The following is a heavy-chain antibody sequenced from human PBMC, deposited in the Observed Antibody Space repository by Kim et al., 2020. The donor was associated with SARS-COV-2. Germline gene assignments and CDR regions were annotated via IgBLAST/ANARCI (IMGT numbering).Heavy chain of an antibody. CDR3: ARYGLSGKAFDV. Sequence: SDTLSLTCAVYGGSFSGYYWNWIRQPPGKGLEWIGEINHSGSTKYNQSLKSRVTISVDTSKNQFSLKLSSVTAADTAVYYCARYGLSGKAFDVWGQGTLVPVSS. V-gene: IGHV4-34*01. CDR1: GGSFSGYY. CDR2: INHSGST. D-gene: IGHD1-26*01. J-gene: IGHJ3*01.